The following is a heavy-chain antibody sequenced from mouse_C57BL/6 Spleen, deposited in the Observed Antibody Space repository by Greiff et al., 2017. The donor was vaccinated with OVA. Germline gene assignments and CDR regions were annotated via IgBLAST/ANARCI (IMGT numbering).Heavy chain of an antibody. Sequence: VKLQESGAELARPGASVKLSCKASGYTFTSYGISWVKQRTGQGLEWIGEIYPRSGNTYYNEKFKGKATLTADKSSSTAYMELRSLTSEDSAVYFCARLGYYGSTSWFAYWGQGTLVTVSA. V-gene: IGHV1-81*01. D-gene: IGHD1-1*01. J-gene: IGHJ3*01. CDR1: GYTFTSYG. CDR3: ARLGYYGSTSWFAY. CDR2: IYPRSGNT.